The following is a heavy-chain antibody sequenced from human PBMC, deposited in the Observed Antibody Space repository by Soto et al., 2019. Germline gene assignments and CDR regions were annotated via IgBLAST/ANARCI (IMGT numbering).Heavy chain of an antibody. CDR2: IYFSGNT. Sequence: QVQLQESGPGLVKPSQTLSLTCSVSGGSISSGGYYWSWIRQHPGKGLEWIGYIYFSGNTYYNPSLKSRVTISVDTSKNQFSLKLSSVTAADTAVYYCARGMVVVVEPGGMDVWGQGTTVTVSS. CDR3: ARGMVVVVEPGGMDV. J-gene: IGHJ6*02. CDR1: GGSISSGGYY. D-gene: IGHD2-15*01. V-gene: IGHV4-31*03.